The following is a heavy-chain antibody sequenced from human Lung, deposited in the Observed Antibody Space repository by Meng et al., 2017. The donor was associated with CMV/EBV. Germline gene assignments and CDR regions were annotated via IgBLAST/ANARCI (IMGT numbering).Heavy chain of an antibody. CDR1: GGSISSYY. CDR2: IYYSGST. CDR3: ARVGWDYYYYGMDV. J-gene: IGHJ6*02. V-gene: IGHV4-59*01. D-gene: IGHD2-15*01. Sequence: SETXSLTCTVSGGSISSYYWSWIRQPPGKGLEWIGYIYYSGSTNYNPSLKSRVTISVDTSKNQFSLKLSSVTAADTAVYYCARVGWDYYYYGMDVWAQGTXVTVSS.